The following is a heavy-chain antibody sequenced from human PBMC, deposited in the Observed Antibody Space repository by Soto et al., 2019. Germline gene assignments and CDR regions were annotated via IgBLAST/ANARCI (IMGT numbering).Heavy chain of an antibody. CDR1: GGSISDYY. CDR2: IHYSGST. Sequence: VQLQESGPGLVKPSETLSLTCTVSGGSISDYYWSWIRQSPGKGLEWIGYIHYSGSTNYNPSLKSRVTISVDTSKNQLSLKPSSVTAADTAVYYCARGSAAGTKSPFDYWGQGTLVTVSS. CDR3: ARGSAAGTKSPFDY. V-gene: IGHV4-59*01. J-gene: IGHJ4*02. D-gene: IGHD6-13*01.